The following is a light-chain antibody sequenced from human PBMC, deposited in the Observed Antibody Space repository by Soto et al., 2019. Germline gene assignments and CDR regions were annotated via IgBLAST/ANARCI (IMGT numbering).Light chain of an antibody. CDR1: SSNVGRNT. Sequence: QSALTQPPSASGTPGQRVTISCSGSSSNVGRNTVNWYQHLPGAAPKLLVYRNNQRPSGVPDRFSGSKSGTSASLAISGLQSEDEAHYYCAAWDDTFVVFGGGTKLTVL. V-gene: IGLV1-44*01. CDR3: AAWDDTFVV. CDR2: RNN. J-gene: IGLJ2*01.